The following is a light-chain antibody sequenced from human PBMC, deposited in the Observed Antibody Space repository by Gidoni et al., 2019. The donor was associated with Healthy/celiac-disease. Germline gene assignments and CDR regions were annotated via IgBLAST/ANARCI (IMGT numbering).Light chain of an antibody. CDR2: SNN. V-gene: IGLV1-44*01. J-gene: IGLJ1*01. Sequence: QSVLTQPPSASGTPGPRVTISCSGSSSNIGSNTVNWYQQLPGTAPKLLIYSNNQRPSGVPDRFSGSKSGNSASLAISGLQSEDEADYYCAAWDDSLNGYVFGTGTKVTVL. CDR3: AAWDDSLNGYV. CDR1: SSNIGSNT.